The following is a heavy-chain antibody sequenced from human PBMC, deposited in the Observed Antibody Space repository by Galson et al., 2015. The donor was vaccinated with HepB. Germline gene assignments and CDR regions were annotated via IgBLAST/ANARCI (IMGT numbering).Heavy chain of an antibody. V-gene: IGHV4-30-4*01. CDR1: GASVSSGDYY. CDR3: GAGADY. Sequence: TLSLTCTVSGASVSSGDYYWSWIRQPPGTGLEWIGYMFYSGKKFYSPSLKSRLTISLDTSKNQFSLKLSSVTAADTAVYFCGAGADYWGQGTLVTVSS. D-gene: IGHD6-13*01. CDR2: MFYSGKK. J-gene: IGHJ4*02.